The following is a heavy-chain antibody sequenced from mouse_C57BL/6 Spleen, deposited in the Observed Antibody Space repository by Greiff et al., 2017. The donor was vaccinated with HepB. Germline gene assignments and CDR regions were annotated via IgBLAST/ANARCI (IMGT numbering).Heavy chain of an antibody. CDR2: IRSKSNNYAT. CDR1: GFSFNTYA. V-gene: IGHV10-1*01. J-gene: IGHJ2*01. CDR3: GRSYYGNLFDY. Sequence: EVMLVESGGGLVQPKGSLKLSCAASGFSFNTYAMNWVRQAPGKGLEWVARIRSKSNNYATYYADSVKDRFTISRDDSESMLYLQMNNLKTEDTAMYYCGRSYYGNLFDYWGQGTTLTVSS. D-gene: IGHD2-1*01.